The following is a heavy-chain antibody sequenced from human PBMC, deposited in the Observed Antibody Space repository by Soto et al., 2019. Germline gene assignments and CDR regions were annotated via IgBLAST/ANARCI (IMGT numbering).Heavy chain of an antibody. J-gene: IGHJ4*02. CDR3: ARSTGIAAIDY. D-gene: IGHD6-25*01. CDR1: GGSISSSSYF. Sequence: QLQLQESGPGLVKPSETLSLTCTVSGGSISSSSYFWGWIRQPPGKGLEWIGSIFNSGRTFYNASLRSRVTISVDTSKNQFSLKVNSVAAADTAVYYCARSTGIAAIDYWGQGTLVTVSS. V-gene: IGHV4-39*01. CDR2: IFNSGRT.